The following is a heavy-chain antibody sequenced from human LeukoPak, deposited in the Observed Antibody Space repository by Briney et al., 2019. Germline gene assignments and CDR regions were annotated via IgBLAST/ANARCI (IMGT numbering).Heavy chain of an antibody. Sequence: PGGSLRLSCVVSGFTFSHYGMDWVRQAQGTGLEWVSYISSSSNSIYYADSVKGRFTISRDNAKNSLHLQMNSLRGDDTAVYYCVSYSGSVDYWGQGTLVTVSS. J-gene: IGHJ4*02. CDR2: ISSSSNSI. V-gene: IGHV3-48*01. CDR1: GFTFSHYG. D-gene: IGHD1-26*01. CDR3: VSYSGSVDY.